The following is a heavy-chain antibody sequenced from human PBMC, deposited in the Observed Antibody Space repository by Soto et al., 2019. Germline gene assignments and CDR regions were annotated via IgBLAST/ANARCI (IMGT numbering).Heavy chain of an antibody. D-gene: IGHD5-18*01. J-gene: IGHJ5*02. CDR3: ARMESFGSLNWFDP. Sequence: AAVKVSFKASGYTLPHKGFSLVGQATGQGLEWMGWMNPGSGDTGYAQKFQGRVTMTRDISIATAYMELNSLTSEDTAIYYCARMESFGSLNWFDPWGQGTLVTVS. CDR2: MNPGSGDT. CDR1: GYTLPHKG. V-gene: IGHV1-8*02.